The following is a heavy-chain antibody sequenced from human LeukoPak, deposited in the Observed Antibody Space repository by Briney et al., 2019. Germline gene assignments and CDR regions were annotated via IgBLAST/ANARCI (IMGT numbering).Heavy chain of an antibody. CDR2: IHYTPSST. CDR3: ARRAVAITPYYFDY. CDR1: DDPISDYY. Sequence: SETLSLTCTVSDDPISDYYWSWIRQPPPKGLEWIGDIHYTPSSTNYNPSLKTLLTISIDTSKNQYSLQLSSVTAADTAVYYCARRAVAITPYYFDYWGQGTLVTVSS. J-gene: IGHJ4*02. V-gene: IGHV4-59*01. D-gene: IGHD6-19*01.